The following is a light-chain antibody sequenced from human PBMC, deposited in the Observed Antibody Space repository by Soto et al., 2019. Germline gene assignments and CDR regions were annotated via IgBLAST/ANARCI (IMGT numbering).Light chain of an antibody. J-gene: IGKJ1*01. V-gene: IGKV1-6*01. CDR3: LQDHDDSWT. CDR1: QSISSY. Sequence: IQMTQSPPSLSASVGDRVTITCRASQSISSYLNWYQQKPGKAPKLLIYAASNLQSGAPSRFRGSRSGTEFTLTVSSLQPEDFVTYYCLQDHDDSWTFGQGTKVDIK. CDR2: AAS.